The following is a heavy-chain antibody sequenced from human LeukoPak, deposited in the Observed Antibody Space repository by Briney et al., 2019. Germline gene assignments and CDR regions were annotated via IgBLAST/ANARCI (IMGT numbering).Heavy chain of an antibody. J-gene: IGHJ3*02. CDR2: IVVGSGNT. V-gene: IGHV1-58*02. CDR3: AAELEMATDAFDI. D-gene: IGHD5-24*01. Sequence: SVKVSCKASGFTFTTSAMQWVRQPRGQGPEWIGWIVVGSGNTNYAQKFQDRVTITRDKSTGTAYMELSRLRSDDTAVYYCAAELEMATDAFDIWGQGTMVTVSS. CDR1: GFTFTTSA.